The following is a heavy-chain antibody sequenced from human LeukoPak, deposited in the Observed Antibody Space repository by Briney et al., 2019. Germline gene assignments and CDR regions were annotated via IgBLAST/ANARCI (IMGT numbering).Heavy chain of an antibody. V-gene: IGHV3-23*01. CDR3: AKDLLSIRYCSSTSCYNP. CDR1: GFTFSSYA. J-gene: IGHJ5*02. Sequence: GGSLRLSCAASGFTFSSYAMSWVRQAPGKGLEWVSAISGSGGSTYYADSVKGRFTISRDNSKNTLCLQMNSLRAEDTAVYYCAKDLLSIRYCSSTSCYNPWGQGTLVTVSS. D-gene: IGHD2-2*02. CDR2: ISGSGGST.